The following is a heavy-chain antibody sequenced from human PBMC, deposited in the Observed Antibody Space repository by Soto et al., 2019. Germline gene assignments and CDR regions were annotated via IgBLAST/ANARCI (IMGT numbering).Heavy chain of an antibody. CDR1: GGSISSYY. Sequence: SETLSLTCTVSGGSISSYYWSWIRQPAGKGLEWIGRIYTSGSTNYNPSLKSRVTMSVDTSKNQFSLKLSSVTAADTAVYYCARDEMIVVGSHYYYYGMDVWGQGTTVTAP. CDR2: IYTSGST. CDR3: ARDEMIVVGSHYYYYGMDV. V-gene: IGHV4-4*07. D-gene: IGHD3-22*01. J-gene: IGHJ6*02.